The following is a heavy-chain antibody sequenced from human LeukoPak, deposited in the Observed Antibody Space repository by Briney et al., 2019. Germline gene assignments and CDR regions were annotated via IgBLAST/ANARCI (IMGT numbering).Heavy chain of an antibody. CDR3: AKDNSVVGPAAIS. CDR1: GFTFSSYA. V-gene: IGHV3-23*01. D-gene: IGHD2-2*01. J-gene: IGHJ5*02. Sequence: GGSLRLSCAASGFTFSSYAMSWVRQAPGKGLAWVSPISARGARTYYADSVKGRFTISRDNSKNTLYLQMNSLRAQDTAVSYPAKDNSVVGPAAISWGQGTLVTVSS. CDR2: ISARGART.